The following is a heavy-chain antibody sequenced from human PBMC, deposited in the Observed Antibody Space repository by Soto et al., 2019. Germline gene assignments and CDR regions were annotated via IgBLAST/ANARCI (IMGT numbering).Heavy chain of an antibody. J-gene: IGHJ3*01. V-gene: IGHV1-2*04. D-gene: IGHD3-22*01. CDR1: GYTFTGYY. CDR2: INPNSGGA. CDR3: ARDYYDGSASCGLEF. Sequence: QVHLVQSVAEVKKPGASVTVSCRASGYTFTGYYIHWVRQVRGQGLEWMGWINPNSGGANIAQKFQGWVTMTRDTSTTTTYMELSSLRSNDTAVYYCARDYYDGSASCGLEFWGQGTTVSVAA.